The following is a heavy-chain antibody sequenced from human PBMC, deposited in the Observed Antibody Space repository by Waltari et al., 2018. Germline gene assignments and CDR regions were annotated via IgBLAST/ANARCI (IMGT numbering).Heavy chain of an antibody. D-gene: IGHD3-3*01. CDR1: GWPSSISW. V-gene: IGHV3-74*01. J-gene: IGHJ4*02. CDR2: INTDGSST. Sequence: EVQMVESGGDLVQPGGSLRRSWSAAGWPSSISWMHWVRQGPGKGLVWVSRINTDGSSTSYADSVKGRFTISRDNAKNTMYLQMNSLRVEDTAVYYCAAFWSGREYWGQGTLVTVSS. CDR3: AAFWSGREY.